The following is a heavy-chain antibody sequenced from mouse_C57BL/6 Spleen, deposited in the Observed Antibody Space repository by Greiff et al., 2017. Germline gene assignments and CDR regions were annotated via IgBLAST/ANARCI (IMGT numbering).Heavy chain of an antibody. CDR1: GFTFSDYG. J-gene: IGHJ1*03. V-gene: IGHV5-17*01. CDR2: ISSGSSTI. CDR3: ARPKIYYDYDRYFDV. Sequence: EVMLVESGGGLVKPGGSLKLSCAASGFTFSDYGMHWVRQAPEKGLEWVAYISSGSSTIYYADTVKGRFTISRDNAKNTLFLQMTSLRSEDTAMYYCARPKIYYDYDRYFDVWGTGTTVTVSS. D-gene: IGHD2-4*01.